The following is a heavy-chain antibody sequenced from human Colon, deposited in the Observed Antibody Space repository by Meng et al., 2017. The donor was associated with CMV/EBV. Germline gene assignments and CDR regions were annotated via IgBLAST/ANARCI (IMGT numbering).Heavy chain of an antibody. CDR1: GFTFRGYA. V-gene: IGHV3-23*01. D-gene: IGHD2-2*01. CDR3: AKGRGSSTSSYDY. J-gene: IGHJ4*02. CDR2: ITGSGGST. Sequence: GESLKTPCAASGFTFRGYAMGWVRQAPGKGLEWVSTITGSGGSTYYADSVKGRFTLSRDNSKNTLYLQMNSLRVEDTAVYYCAKGRGSSTSSYDYWGQGTLVTVSS.